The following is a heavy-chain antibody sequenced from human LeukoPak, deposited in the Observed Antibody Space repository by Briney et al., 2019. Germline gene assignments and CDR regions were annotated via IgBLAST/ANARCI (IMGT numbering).Heavy chain of an antibody. Sequence: GGSLRLSFAASGFTFSSYEMNWVRQAPGKGLEWVSYISSGGSTIYYVDSVKGRFTISRDNAKNSLYLQMNSLRAEDTAVYYCARDGYGSGSYYPYYYYGMDVWGQGTTVTVSS. D-gene: IGHD3-10*01. CDR1: GFTFSSYE. CDR3: ARDGYGSGSYYPYYYYGMDV. V-gene: IGHV3-48*03. CDR2: ISSGGSTI. J-gene: IGHJ6*02.